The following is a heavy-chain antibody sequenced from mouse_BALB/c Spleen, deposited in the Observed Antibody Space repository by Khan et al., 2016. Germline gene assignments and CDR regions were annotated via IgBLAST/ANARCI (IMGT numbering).Heavy chain of an antibody. J-gene: IGHJ2*01. CDR1: GFTFTDYY. Sequence: EVELVESGGGLVQPGGSLRLSCATSGFTFTDYYMSWVRQPPGKALEWLGFIRHKANGYTTEYSASVKGRFTISSDNSQSILYLQMNTLRAEDSATYYCARDRGGLLFDYWGQGTTLTVSS. V-gene: IGHV7-3*02. CDR2: IRHKANGYTT. CDR3: ARDRGGLLFDY. D-gene: IGHD1-1*01.